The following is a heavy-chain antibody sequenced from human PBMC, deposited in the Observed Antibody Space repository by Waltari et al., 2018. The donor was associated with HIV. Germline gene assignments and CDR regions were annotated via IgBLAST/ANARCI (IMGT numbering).Heavy chain of an antibody. CDR2: ISSSGSTI. D-gene: IGHD1-26*01. J-gene: IGHJ4*02. Sequence: EVQLVESVGGLVQPGGSLRLSCAASGFTFSSYSMNWVRQAPGKGLEWVSYISSSGSTIYYADSVRGRFTISRDNAKNSLYLQLNSLRAEDTAVYYCARDYSGTYADFDYWGQGTLVTVSS. CDR1: GFTFSSYS. CDR3: ARDYSGTYADFDY. V-gene: IGHV3-48*01.